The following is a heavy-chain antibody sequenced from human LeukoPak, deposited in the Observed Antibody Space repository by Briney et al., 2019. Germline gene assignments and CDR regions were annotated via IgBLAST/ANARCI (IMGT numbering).Heavy chain of an antibody. Sequence: SVKVSCKASGGTFSSYAISWVRQAPGQGLEWMGRIIPILGIANYAQKFQGRVTITADKSTSTAYMELSSLRSEDTAVYYCATAGRDYYGSGNWFDPWGQGTLVTVSS. CDR3: ATAGRDYYGSGNWFDP. J-gene: IGHJ5*02. D-gene: IGHD3-10*01. CDR1: GGTFSSYA. V-gene: IGHV1-69*04. CDR2: IIPILGIA.